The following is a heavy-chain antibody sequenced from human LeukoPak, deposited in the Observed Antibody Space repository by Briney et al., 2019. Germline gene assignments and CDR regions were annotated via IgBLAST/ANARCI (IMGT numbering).Heavy chain of an antibody. CDR3: AKVDTNWFDP. Sequence: PGGSLRLSCAASGFIFRSYWMSWVRQPPGKGLEWVANIKQDGSATKYVDSVKGRFTISRDNAKNTLYLQMNSLRAEDTAVYYCAKVDTNWFDPWGQGTLVTVSS. CDR2: IKQDGSAT. V-gene: IGHV3-7*01. CDR1: GFIFRSYW. J-gene: IGHJ5*02. D-gene: IGHD5-18*01.